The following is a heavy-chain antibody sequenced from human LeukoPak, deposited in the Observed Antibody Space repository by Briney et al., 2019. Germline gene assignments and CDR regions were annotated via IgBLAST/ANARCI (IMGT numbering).Heavy chain of an antibody. V-gene: IGHV1-24*01. D-gene: IGHD3-10*01. Sequence: ASVKVSCKVSGYTLTELSMHWVRQAPGKGLEWMGGFDPEDGETIYAQKFQGRVTMTEDTSTDTAYMELSSLRSEDTAVYYCATAAEFYGSGSYSYYLDYWGQGTLVTVSS. CDR3: ATAAEFYGSGSYSYYLDY. CDR2: FDPEDGET. CDR1: GYTLTELS. J-gene: IGHJ4*02.